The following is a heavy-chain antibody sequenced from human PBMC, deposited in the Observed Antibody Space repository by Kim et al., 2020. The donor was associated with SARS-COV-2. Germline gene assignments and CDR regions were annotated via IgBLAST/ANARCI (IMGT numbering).Heavy chain of an antibody. CDR3: ARDGTYRLEN. D-gene: IGHD1-26*01. J-gene: IGHJ4*02. V-gene: IGHV3-53*01. CDR1: GFIVSSNH. Sequence: GGSLRLSFAASGFIVSSNHMTWVRQAPGKGLEWVSIIYADGRTFYADSVEGRFTISRDSSKNTLYLQMNSLRADDTAVYYCARDGTYRLENWGQGTLITV. CDR2: IYADGRT.